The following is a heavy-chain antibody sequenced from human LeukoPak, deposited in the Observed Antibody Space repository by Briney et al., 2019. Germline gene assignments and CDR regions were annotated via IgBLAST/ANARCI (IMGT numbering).Heavy chain of an antibody. J-gene: IGHJ4*02. CDR1: GFTFSGFD. D-gene: IGHD4-17*01. CDR2: IRSKANNYAT. V-gene: IGHV3-73*01. CDR3: TRLDRVTIDRFDY. Sequence: PGGSLKLSCAASGFTFSGFDMHWVRQASGKGLEWVGRIRSKANNYATAYAASVKGRFTISRDDSKNSAYLQMNSLKTEDTAVYYCTRLDRVTIDRFDYWGQGTLVTVSS.